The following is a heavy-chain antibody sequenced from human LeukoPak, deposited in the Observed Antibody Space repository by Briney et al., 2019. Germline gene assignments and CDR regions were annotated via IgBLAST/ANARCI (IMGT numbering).Heavy chain of an antibody. J-gene: IGHJ6*02. CDR1: GFTFSSYA. CDR3: AKDEGIVGATANYYYGMDV. Sequence: PGGSLRLSCAASGFTFSSYAMSWVRQAPGKGLEWVSAISGSGGSTYYADSVKGRFTISRDNSKNTLYLQMNSLRAEDTAVYYCAKDEGIVGATANYYYGMDVWGQGTTATVSS. D-gene: IGHD1-26*01. CDR2: ISGSGGST. V-gene: IGHV3-23*01.